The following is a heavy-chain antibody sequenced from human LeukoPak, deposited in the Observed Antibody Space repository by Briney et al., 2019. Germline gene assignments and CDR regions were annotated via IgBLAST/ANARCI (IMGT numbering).Heavy chain of an antibody. J-gene: IGHJ4*02. V-gene: IGHV6-1*01. Sequence: SQTLSLTSALSGDSVSSNTAAWNWIRQSPSRGLEWLGRTYYRSKWYNDYAGSVKSRITINPDTSKNQFSLQLNSVTPEDTAVYYCVRDHGYDFDYWGRGTLVTVSS. CDR3: VRDHGYDFDY. CDR2: TYYRSKWYN. D-gene: IGHD5-18*01. CDR1: GDSVSSNTAA.